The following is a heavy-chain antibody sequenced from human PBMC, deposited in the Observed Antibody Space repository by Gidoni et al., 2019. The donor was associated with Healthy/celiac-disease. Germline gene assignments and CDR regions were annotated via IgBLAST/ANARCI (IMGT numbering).Heavy chain of an antibody. J-gene: IGHJ4*02. CDR2: IYWDDDK. V-gene: IGHV2-5*02. CDR1: GFSLSTSGVG. CDR3: AHALTYYYGSGSSRSFDY. D-gene: IGHD3-10*01. Sequence: QITLKESGPTLVKRTQTLTLTCTFSGFSLSTSGVGVGWIRQPPGKALEWLALIYWDDDKRYSPSLKSRLTITKDTSKNQVVLTMTNMDPVDTATYYCAHALTYYYGSGSSRSFDYWGQGTLVTVSS.